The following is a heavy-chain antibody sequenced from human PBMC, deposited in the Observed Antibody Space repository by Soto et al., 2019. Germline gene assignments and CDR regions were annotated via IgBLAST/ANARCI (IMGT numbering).Heavy chain of an antibody. CDR1: GFSVRDSW. D-gene: IGHD5-18*01. CDR2: IDTDGYKS. J-gene: IGHJ4*02. Sequence: GGSLRLSCAASGFSVRDSWMHWVRQDPGKGLEWVSRIDTDGYKSTYGNAVKGRFTTSRDNAKKTLYLDMKSLSAEDTDLYFWARGLRPTGYSNSCARVPLDDWGRGSQVTVSS. V-gene: IGHV3-74*03. CDR3: ARGLRPTGYSNSCARVPLDD.